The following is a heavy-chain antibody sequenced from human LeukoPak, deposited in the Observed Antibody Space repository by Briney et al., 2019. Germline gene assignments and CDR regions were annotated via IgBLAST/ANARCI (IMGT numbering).Heavy chain of an antibody. V-gene: IGHV4-34*01. D-gene: IGHD3-22*01. CDR1: GGSFSGYY. CDR3: ARGGGDRRITMIVVTPGRYFDY. J-gene: IGHJ4*02. CDR2: INHSGST. Sequence: SETLSLTCAVYGGSFSGYYWSWIRQPPGKGLEWIGEINHSGSTNYNPSLNSRVTISVDTSKNQFSLKLSSVTAADTAVYYCARGGGDRRITMIVVTPGRYFDYWGQGTLVTVSS.